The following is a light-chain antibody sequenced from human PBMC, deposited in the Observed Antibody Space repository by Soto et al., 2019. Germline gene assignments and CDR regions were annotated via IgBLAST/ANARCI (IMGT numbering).Light chain of an antibody. Sequence: EIVLTQSPATLSVSPGGRANLSCRASQDVMYDLAWYQQKPGQAPRLLVYGASTRATDAPPRFRGSGSGREFSLTISSLQSEDFATYYCQQYRSWPRTFGQGSRVEIK. V-gene: IGKV3-15*01. CDR2: GAS. CDR1: QDVMYD. J-gene: IGKJ1*01. CDR3: QQYRSWPRT.